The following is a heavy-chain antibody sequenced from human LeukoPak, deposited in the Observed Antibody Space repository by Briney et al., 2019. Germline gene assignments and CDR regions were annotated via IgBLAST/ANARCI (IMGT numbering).Heavy chain of an antibody. CDR1: GYTFTSYY. Sequence: GASVKVSCKASGYTFTSYYMHWVRQAPGQGLEWMGIINPSGGSTSYAQKFQGRVTMTRDMSTSTVYMELSSLRSEDTAVYYCARVRGSLEDYYYYMDVWGKGTTVTVSS. J-gene: IGHJ6*03. CDR3: ARVRGSLEDYYYYMDV. CDR2: INPSGGST. V-gene: IGHV1-46*01. D-gene: IGHD1-26*01.